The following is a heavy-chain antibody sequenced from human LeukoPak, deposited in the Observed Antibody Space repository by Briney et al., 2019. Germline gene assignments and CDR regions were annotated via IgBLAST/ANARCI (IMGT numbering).Heavy chain of an antibody. CDR2: IKQDGSEK. CDR3: ARGIDI. J-gene: IGHJ3*02. V-gene: IGHV3-7*01. CDR1: GFTFSSYW. Sequence: GGSLRLSCAAFGFTFSSYWMSWVRQAPGKGLEWVANIKQDGSEKYYVDSVKGRFTISRDNAKNSLYLQMNSLRAEDTAIYYCARGIDIWGQGTMVTVSS.